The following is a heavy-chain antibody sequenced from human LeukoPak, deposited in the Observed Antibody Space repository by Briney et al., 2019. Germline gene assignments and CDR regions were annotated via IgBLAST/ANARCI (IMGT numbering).Heavy chain of an antibody. CDR1: GFTFSSYA. J-gene: IGHJ6*03. D-gene: IGHD3-3*01. V-gene: IGHV3-64*01. CDR2: ISSNGGST. CDR3: ARAVGDFWSGSIYYYYYYMDV. Sequence: GGSLRLSCAASGFTFSSYAMHWVRQAPGKGLEYVSAISSNGGSTYYANSVKGRFTISRDNSKNTLYLQMGSLRAEDTAVYYCARAVGDFWSGSIYYYYYYMDVWGKGTTVTVSS.